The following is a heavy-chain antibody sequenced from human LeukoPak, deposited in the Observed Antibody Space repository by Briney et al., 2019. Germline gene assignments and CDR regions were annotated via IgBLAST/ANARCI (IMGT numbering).Heavy chain of an antibody. CDR1: GYTLTSYY. D-gene: IGHD6-19*01. CDR3: ARDPPYSSVARRFDY. CDR2: INPSGGRT. Sequence: GSVKVSRKPSGYTLTSYYMHSVRPPACPQLAWMGVINPSGGRTSDAQKFQGRVTMTRDTSTSTVYMELSSLRSEGTAVYYCARDPPYSSVARRFDYWGQGTLVTVSS. J-gene: IGHJ4*02. V-gene: IGHV1-46*01.